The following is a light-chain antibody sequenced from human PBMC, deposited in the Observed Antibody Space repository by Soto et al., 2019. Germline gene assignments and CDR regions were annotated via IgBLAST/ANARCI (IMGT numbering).Light chain of an antibody. CDR3: QQYNNWLIT. V-gene: IGKV3-11*01. Sequence: EIVLTQSPATLSLSPGERATLACGASQSVSSYLAWYQQKPGQPPRLLIYDASNRDTGIPARFSGSGSGTDFTLAFSRLEPEDFAVYYCQQYNNWLITFGQGTKVDIK. CDR1: QSVSSY. J-gene: IGKJ1*01. CDR2: DAS.